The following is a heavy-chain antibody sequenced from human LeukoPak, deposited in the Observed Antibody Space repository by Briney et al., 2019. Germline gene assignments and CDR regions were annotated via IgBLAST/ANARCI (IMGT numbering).Heavy chain of an antibody. CDR3: TGGSYYLYFLKY. D-gene: IGHD1-26*01. CDR2: IYSGGST. J-gene: IGHJ4*02. Sequence: GGSLRLSCAASGFTVSSNYMSWVRQAPGKGLEWVSVIYSGGSTYYADSVKGRFTISRDNSKNTLYLQMNSLRGEDTAVYYCTGGSYYLYFLKYWGQGNLVTVSS. CDR1: GFTVSSNY. V-gene: IGHV3-66*01.